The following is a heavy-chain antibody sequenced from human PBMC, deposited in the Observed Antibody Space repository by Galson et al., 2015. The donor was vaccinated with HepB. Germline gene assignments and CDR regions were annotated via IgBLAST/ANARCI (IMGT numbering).Heavy chain of an antibody. CDR3: AKDIEIRLLELGFDY. CDR1: GFTFSSYA. Sequence: SLRLSCAASGFTFSSYAMSWVRQAPGKGLEWVSTITGSGIGTFYADSVKGRLTISRDKSKNTLYLQMNSLGADDTAIYYCAKDIEIRLLELGFDYWGQGTLVTVSS. D-gene: IGHD3-3*01. V-gene: IGHV3-23*01. J-gene: IGHJ4*02. CDR2: ITGSGIGT.